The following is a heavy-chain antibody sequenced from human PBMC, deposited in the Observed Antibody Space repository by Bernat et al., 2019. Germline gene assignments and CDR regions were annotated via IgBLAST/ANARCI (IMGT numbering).Heavy chain of an antibody. CDR1: GGSFSGYY. CDR3: ARDSYDYSKFGGYYYYYMDV. CDR2: IYYSGST. V-gene: IGHV4-34*11. Sequence: QVQLQQWGAGLLKPSETLSLTCAVYGGSFSGYYWSWIRQPPGKGLEWIGYIYYSGSTNYNPSLKSRVTISVDTSKNQFSLKLSSVTAADTAVYYCARDSYDYSKFGGYYYYYMDVWGKGTTVTVSS. D-gene: IGHD4-11*01. J-gene: IGHJ6*03.